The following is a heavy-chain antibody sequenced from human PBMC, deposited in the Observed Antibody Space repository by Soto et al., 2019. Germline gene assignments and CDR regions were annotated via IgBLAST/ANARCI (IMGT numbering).Heavy chain of an antibody. CDR3: AKDAGLRKLPESHANLDY. J-gene: IGHJ4*02. D-gene: IGHD2-8*01. CDR1: GFTFRSYA. CDR2: ISGSGGST. V-gene: IGHV3-23*01. Sequence: GGSLRLSCAASGFTFRSYAMSWVRQAPGKGVEWVSAISGSGGSTYYADSVKGRFTISRDNSKNTLYLQMNSLRAGATDVYYCAKDAGLRKLPESHANLDYWGQGTLVTVSS.